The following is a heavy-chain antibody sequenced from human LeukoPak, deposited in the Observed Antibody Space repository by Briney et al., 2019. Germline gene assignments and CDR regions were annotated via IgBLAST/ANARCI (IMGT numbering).Heavy chain of an antibody. D-gene: IGHD3-10*01. CDR2: IYHSGST. CDR1: GGSISSSNW. V-gene: IGHV4-4*01. CDR3: ARVAVGYYGSGSYYNWFDP. Sequence: SETLSLTCAVSGGSISSSNWWSWVRQPPGKGLECIGEIYHSGSTNYNPSLKSRVTISVDKSKNQFSLKLSSVTAADTAVYCCARVAVGYYGSGSYYNWFDPWGQGTLVTVSS. J-gene: IGHJ5*02.